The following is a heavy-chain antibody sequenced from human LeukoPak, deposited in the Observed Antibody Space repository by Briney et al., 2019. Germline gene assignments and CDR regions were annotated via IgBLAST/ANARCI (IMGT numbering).Heavy chain of an antibody. J-gene: IGHJ4*02. CDR2: MNPNSGNT. CDR3: ARAYAFWSGYSALYYFDY. CDR1: GCTFTSYD. D-gene: IGHD3-3*01. V-gene: IGHV1-8*03. Sequence: ASVKVSCKASGCTFTSYDINWVRQATGQGLEWMGWMNPNSGNTGYAQKFQGRVTITRNTSISTAYMELSSLRSEDTAVYYCARAYAFWSGYSALYYFDYWGQGTPVTVSS.